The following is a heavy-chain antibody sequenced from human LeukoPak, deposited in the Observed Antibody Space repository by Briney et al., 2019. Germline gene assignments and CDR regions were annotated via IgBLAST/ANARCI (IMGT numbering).Heavy chain of an antibody. CDR2: ISSSSSTI. CDR1: GFTFSSHS. J-gene: IGHJ4*02. Sequence: GGSLRLSCAASGFTFSSHSMNWVRQAPGKGLEWVSYISSSSSTIYYADSVKGRFTISRDNAKNSLYLQMNSLRAEDTAVYYCARDGYNYGFDYWGQGTLVTVSS. CDR3: ARDGYNYGFDY. V-gene: IGHV3-48*04. D-gene: IGHD5-24*01.